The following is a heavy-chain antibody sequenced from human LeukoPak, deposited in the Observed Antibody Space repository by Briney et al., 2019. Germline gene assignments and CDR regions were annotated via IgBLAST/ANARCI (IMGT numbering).Heavy chain of an antibody. D-gene: IGHD3-3*01. CDR3: ARDMGYYDFWSGFDY. CDR1: GFTFSSYA. Sequence: GGSLRLSCAASGFTFSSYAIHWVRQAPGKGLEWVTIITYDGSNKYYADSVKGRFTISRDNSKNTVYLQMNSLRAEDTAVYYCARDMGYYDFWSGFDYWGQGTLVTVSS. J-gene: IGHJ4*02. V-gene: IGHV3-30*04. CDR2: ITYDGSNK.